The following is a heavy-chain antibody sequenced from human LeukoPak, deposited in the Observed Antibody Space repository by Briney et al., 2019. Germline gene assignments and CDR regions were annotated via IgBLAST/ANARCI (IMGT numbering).Heavy chain of an antibody. D-gene: IGHD6-6*01. J-gene: IGHJ4*02. CDR1: GGSFSGYY. CDR3: ARGPDSSSSWVDY. CDR2: INHSGST. Sequence: SESLSLTCAVSGGSFSGYYWSWIRQPPGKGLECSGEINHSGSTNYTPSLKSRVTISVDTSKTQFPLKLSSVTAADTAVYYCARGPDSSSSWVDYWGQGTLVTVSS. V-gene: IGHV4-34*01.